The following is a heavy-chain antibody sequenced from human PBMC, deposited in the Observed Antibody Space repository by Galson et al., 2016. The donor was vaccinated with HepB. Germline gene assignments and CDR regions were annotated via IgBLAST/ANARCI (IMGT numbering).Heavy chain of an antibody. CDR2: INPDGSNT. Sequence: SLRLSCAASGFTFSNYWMHWVRQTPGKGLVWVSRINPDGSNTIYVDSVKGRFTISRDNAKNTLYLQMNSLRAEDTAVYYCARGRLPTSYYGLAYWGQGTLVTVSS. CDR3: ARGRLPTSYYGLAY. J-gene: IGHJ4*02. V-gene: IGHV3-74*01. CDR1: GFTFSNYW. D-gene: IGHD3-10*01.